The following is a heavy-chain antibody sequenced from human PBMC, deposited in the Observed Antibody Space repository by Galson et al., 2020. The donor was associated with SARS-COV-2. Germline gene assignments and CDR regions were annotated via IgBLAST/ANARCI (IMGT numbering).Heavy chain of an antibody. CDR1: GFTVSSNY. J-gene: IGHJ6*03. CDR3: AREPNRGVYYMDV. CDR2: LYSGGST. D-gene: IGHD3-10*01. Sequence: GGSLILSCAASGFTVSSNYMSLVRHAPGKGLEWASVLYSGGSTYYADSLKARFTISRDNSKNTLYLQMNSLRAEDTAVYYCAREPNRGVYYMDVWGKGTTVTVSS. V-gene: IGHV3-53*01.